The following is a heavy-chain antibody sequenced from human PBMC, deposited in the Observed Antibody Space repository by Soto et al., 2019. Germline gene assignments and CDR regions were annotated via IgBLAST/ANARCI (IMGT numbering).Heavy chain of an antibody. D-gene: IGHD6-6*01. Sequence: HVQLVQSGAEVKKPGASVKVSCKASGYTFTSYYMHWVRQAPGQGLEWMGIINPSGGSTSYAQKFQGRVTMTRDTSTSTVYMELSSLRSEDTAVYYCASRRPRAGLVFARDYYYYYGMDVWGQGTTVTVSS. CDR2: INPSGGST. J-gene: IGHJ6*02. CDR3: ASRRPRAGLVFARDYYYYYGMDV. V-gene: IGHV1-46*01. CDR1: GYTFTSYY.